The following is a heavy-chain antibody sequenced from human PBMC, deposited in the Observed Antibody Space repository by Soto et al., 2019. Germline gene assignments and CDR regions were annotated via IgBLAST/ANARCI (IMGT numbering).Heavy chain of an antibody. J-gene: IGHJ6*02. CDR3: ARGGGVVAAYYYYGMDV. D-gene: IGHD2-15*01. V-gene: IGHV4-4*02. Sequence: SSETLSLTCAVSGGSISSSKWWSWVRQPPGKGLEWIGEINHSGSTNNNPSLKSRVTISVDTSKNQFSLKLSSVTAADTAVYYCARGGGVVAAYYYYGMDVWGQGTTVTVSS. CDR2: INHSGST. CDR1: GGSISSSKW.